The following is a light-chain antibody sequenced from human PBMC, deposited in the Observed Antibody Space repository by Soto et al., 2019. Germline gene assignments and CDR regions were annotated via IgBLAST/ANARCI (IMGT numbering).Light chain of an antibody. CDR2: TAS. J-gene: IGKJ2*01. CDR3: QQLNSYPYT. CDR1: QGISSY. Sequence: DIQMTQSPSSLSASVGDRVTITCRASQGISSYLAWYQQKPGKAPKLLIYTASTLQSGVPSRFSGSGYGTDFTLTIHSLQPEDFATYYCQQLNSYPYTFGQGTKLQIK. V-gene: IGKV1-9*01.